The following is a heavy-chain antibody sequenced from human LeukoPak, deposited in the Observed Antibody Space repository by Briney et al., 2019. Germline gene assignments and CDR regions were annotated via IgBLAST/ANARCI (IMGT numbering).Heavy chain of an antibody. V-gene: IGHV1-18*01. CDR1: GYTFTSYG. J-gene: IGHJ6*03. D-gene: IGHD5-18*01. Sequence: ASVKVSCKASGYTFTSYGISWVRQAPGQGLEWMGWISAYNGNTNYAQKLQGRVTMTTDTSTSTAYMELRSLRSDDTAVYYCARNAGGYSYGYNYYYYYMDVWGQGTTVTVSS. CDR3: ARNAGGYSYGYNYYYYYMDV. CDR2: ISAYNGNT.